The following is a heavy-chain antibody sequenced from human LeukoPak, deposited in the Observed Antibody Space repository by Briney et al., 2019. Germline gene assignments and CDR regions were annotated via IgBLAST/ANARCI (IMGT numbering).Heavy chain of an antibody. Sequence: SETLSLTCAVYGGSFSGYYWSWIRQPPGKGLEWIGEINHSGSTNYNPSLKSRVTISVDTSKNQFSLKLSSVTAADTAVYYCARGSTTVTRGLVDYWGQGTLVTVSS. J-gene: IGHJ4*02. V-gene: IGHV4-34*01. CDR2: INHSGST. D-gene: IGHD4-17*01. CDR1: GGSFSGYY. CDR3: ARGSTTVTRGLVDY.